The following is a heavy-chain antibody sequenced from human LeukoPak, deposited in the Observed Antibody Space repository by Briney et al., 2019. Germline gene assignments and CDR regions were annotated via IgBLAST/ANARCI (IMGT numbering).Heavy chain of an antibody. CDR1: GGSISSYY. D-gene: IGHD2-2*01. CDR3: ARVPLYCSSTSCYYGVYYMDV. Sequence: PSETLSLTCTVSGGSISSYYWSWIRQPPGKGLEWIGYIYYSGSTNYNPSLKSRVTISVDMSKNQFSLKLSSVTAADTAVYYCARVPLYCSSTSCYYGVYYMDVWGKGTTVTISS. J-gene: IGHJ6*03. V-gene: IGHV4-59*01. CDR2: IYYSGST.